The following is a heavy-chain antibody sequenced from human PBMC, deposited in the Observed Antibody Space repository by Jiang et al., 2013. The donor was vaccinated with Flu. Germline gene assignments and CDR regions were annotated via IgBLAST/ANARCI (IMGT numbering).Heavy chain of an antibody. Sequence: GAEVKKPGASVKVSCKASGYTFTSYYMHWVRQAPGQGLEWMGIINPSGGSTSYAQKFQGRVTMTRDTSTSTVYMELSSLRSEDTAVYYCARPYCSSTSCYEDNKYYFDYWGQGTLVTVSS. CDR3: ARPYCSSTSCYEDNKYYFDY. D-gene: IGHD2-2*01. CDR2: INPSGGST. V-gene: IGHV1-46*01. J-gene: IGHJ4*02. CDR1: GYTFTSYY.